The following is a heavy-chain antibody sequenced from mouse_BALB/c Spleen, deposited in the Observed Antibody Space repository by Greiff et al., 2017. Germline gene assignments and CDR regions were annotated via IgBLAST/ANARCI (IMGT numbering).Heavy chain of an antibody. J-gene: IGHJ3*01. D-gene: IGHD2-3*01. Sequence: EVMLVESGGGLVQPGGSLKLSCAASGFTFSSYTMSWVRQTPEKRLEWVAYISNGGGSTYYPDTVKGRFTISRDNAKNTLYLQMSSLKSEDTAMYYCARQGDGSWFAYWAQGTLVTVSA. CDR2: ISNGGGST. CDR1: GFTFSSYT. V-gene: IGHV5-12-2*01. CDR3: ARQGDGSWFAY.